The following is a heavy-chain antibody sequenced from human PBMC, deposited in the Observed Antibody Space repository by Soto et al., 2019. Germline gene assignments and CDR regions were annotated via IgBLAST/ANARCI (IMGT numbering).Heavy chain of an antibody. V-gene: IGHV3-43*01. Sequence: GGSLRLSCAASGFTFDDYTMHWVRQAPGKGLEWVSLISWDGGSTYYADSVKGRFTISRDNSKNSLYLQMNSLRTEDTALYYCAKETSITIFGVVTPGWFDPWGRGTLVTVSS. J-gene: IGHJ5*02. CDR1: GFTFDDYT. D-gene: IGHD3-3*01. CDR3: AKETSITIFGVVTPGWFDP. CDR2: ISWDGGST.